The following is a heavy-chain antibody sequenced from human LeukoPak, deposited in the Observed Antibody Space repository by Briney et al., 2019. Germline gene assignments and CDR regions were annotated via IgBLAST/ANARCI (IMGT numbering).Heavy chain of an antibody. J-gene: IGHJ4*02. CDR1: GGSISSGSYY. D-gene: IGHD6-19*01. CDR3: VRHRQWLLFPDY. Sequence: SETLSLTCTVSGGSISSGSYYWSWIRQPAGKGLEWIGRIYTSGSTNYNPSLKSRVTISVDTSKNQFSLKLSSMTAADTAVYYCVRHRQWLLFPDYWGQGTLVTVSS. CDR2: IYTSGST. V-gene: IGHV4-61*02.